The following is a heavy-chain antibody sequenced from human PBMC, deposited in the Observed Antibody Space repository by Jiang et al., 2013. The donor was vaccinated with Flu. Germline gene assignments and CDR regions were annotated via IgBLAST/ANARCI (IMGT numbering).Heavy chain of an antibody. D-gene: IGHD1-1*01. J-gene: IGHJ4*02. Sequence: VQLVESGAEVKKPGASVKVSCKASGYTFSSYYIHWVRQAPGQGLEWIGIINPRGGATTYAQKFRGRVTLTRDTSTKIVYMEVTSLTSEDTAMYFCARDGLERQDYWGQGTLVTVSS. CDR1: GYTFSSYY. CDR3: ARDGLERQDY. CDR2: INPRGGAT. V-gene: IGHV1-46*01.